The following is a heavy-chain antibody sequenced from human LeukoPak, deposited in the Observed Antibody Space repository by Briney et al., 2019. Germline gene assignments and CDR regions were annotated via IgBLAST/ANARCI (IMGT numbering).Heavy chain of an antibody. V-gene: IGHV3-23*01. CDR3: AKRGVVIRVILVGFHKEAYYFDS. Sequence: GGSLRLSCAASGFTFDDYGMSWVRQAPGKGLEWVAGISGSGGSTDYADSVKGRFTISRDNRKSTLYLQMNSLRAEDTAVYFCAKRGVVIRVILVGFHKEAYYFDSWGQGALVTVSS. CDR2: ISGSGGST. D-gene: IGHD3-22*01. J-gene: IGHJ4*02. CDR1: GFTFDDYG.